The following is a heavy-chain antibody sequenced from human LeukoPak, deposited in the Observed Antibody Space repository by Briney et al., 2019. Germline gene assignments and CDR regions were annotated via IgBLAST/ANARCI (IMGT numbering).Heavy chain of an antibody. CDR1: GFTFSSYG. CDR2: IWSDGSNK. Sequence: QAGRSLRLSCAASGFTFSSYGMHWVRQASGEGLEWVALIWSDGSNKYYAESVKGRITISRDNSKNTVYLQMNSLRAEDTAVYYCARELFGSGSCPDGWGQGTLVTVSS. CDR3: ARELFGSGSCPDG. J-gene: IGHJ4*02. D-gene: IGHD3-10*01. V-gene: IGHV3-33*01.